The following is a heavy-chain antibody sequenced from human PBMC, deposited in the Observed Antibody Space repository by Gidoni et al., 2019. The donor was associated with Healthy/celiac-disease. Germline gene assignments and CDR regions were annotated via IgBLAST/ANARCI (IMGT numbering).Heavy chain of an antibody. CDR1: GGSFSGYY. V-gene: IGHV4-34*01. Sequence: QVQLQQWGAGLLKPSETLSLTCAVYGGSFSGYYWSWIRQPPGKGLEWIGEINHSGSTNYNPSLKSRVTISVDTSNNQFSLKLSSVTAADTAVYYCARGRGSSSWSRWWFDPWGQGTLVTVSS. D-gene: IGHD6-13*01. J-gene: IGHJ5*02. CDR3: ARGRGSSSWSRWWFDP. CDR2: INHSGST.